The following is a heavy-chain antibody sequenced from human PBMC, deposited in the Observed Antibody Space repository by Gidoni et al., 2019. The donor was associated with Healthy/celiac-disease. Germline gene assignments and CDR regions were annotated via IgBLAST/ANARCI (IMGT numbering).Heavy chain of an antibody. D-gene: IGHD6-19*01. V-gene: IGHV1-46*01. CDR2: LNPSGGST. Sequence: QVQLVQSGAEVKKPGASVKVSCKASGYTFTTHHMHLVGQAPGQGLEWMGILNPSGGSTSYEKKFQGKVTMTRDTSTSTVYMELSSLRSEDTAVYYWARDRKGIGYSGGWYGGGYFDYWGQGTLVTVSS. CDR1: GYTFTTHH. CDR3: ARDRKGIGYSGGWYGGGYFDY. J-gene: IGHJ4*02.